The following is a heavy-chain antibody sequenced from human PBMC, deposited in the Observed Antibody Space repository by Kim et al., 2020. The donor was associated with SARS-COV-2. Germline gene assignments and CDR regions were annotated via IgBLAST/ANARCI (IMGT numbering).Heavy chain of an antibody. D-gene: IGHD2-15*01. CDR3: ARIGDY. Sequence: YPGDPDPNFSPSLQGQVTISADKSISTAYLQWSSLKASDTAMYYCARIGDYWGQGTLVTVSS. CDR2: YPGDPDP. J-gene: IGHJ4*02. V-gene: IGHV5-51*01.